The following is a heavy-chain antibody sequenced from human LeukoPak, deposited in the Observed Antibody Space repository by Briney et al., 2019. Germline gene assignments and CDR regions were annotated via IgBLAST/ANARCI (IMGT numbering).Heavy chain of an antibody. D-gene: IGHD3-3*01. CDR2: ISYDGSNK. CDR3: AKTTFLEWLLLDY. V-gene: IGHV3-30*18. CDR1: GFTFGSYG. J-gene: IGHJ4*02. Sequence: PGGSLRLSCAASGFTFGSYGMHWIRQAPGKGLEWVAVISYDGSNKYYADSVKGRFTISRDNSKNTLYLQMNSLRAEDTAVYYCAKTTFLEWLLLDYWGQGTLVTVSS.